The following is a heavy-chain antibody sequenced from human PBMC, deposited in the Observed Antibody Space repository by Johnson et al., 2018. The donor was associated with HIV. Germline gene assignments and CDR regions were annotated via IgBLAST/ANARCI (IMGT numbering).Heavy chain of an antibody. V-gene: IGHV3-30*02. J-gene: IGHJ3*02. CDR3: AKLRWAPRAFDI. CDR1: GFTFSDYY. CDR2: IWYDGNNK. Sequence: QVQLVESGGGLVKPGGSLRLSCAASGFTFSDYYMSWIRQAPGMGLEWVAVIWYDGNNKYYADSVKGRFTISRDNSKNTLFLQMNSLRAEDTAVYYCAKLRWAPRAFDIWGQGTMVTVSS. D-gene: IGHD4-23*01.